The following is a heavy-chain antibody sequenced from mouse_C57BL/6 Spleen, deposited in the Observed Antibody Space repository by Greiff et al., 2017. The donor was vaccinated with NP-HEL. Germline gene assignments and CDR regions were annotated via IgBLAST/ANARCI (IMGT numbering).Heavy chain of an antibody. CDR2: IYPGSGST. Sequence: QVQLQQSGAELVKPGASVKMSCKASGYTFTSYWITWVKQRPGQGLEWIGDIYPGSGSTNYNEKFKSKATLTVDTSSSTAYMQLSSLTSEDSAVYYCARRGRYDYFWDFDVWGTGTTVTVSS. V-gene: IGHV1-55*01. CDR1: GYTFTSYW. J-gene: IGHJ1*03. D-gene: IGHD2-4*01. CDR3: ARRGRYDYFWDFDV.